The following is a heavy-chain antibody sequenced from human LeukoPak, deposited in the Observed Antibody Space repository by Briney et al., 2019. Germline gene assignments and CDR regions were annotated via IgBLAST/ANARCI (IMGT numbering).Heavy chain of an antibody. CDR1: GFTFDDYA. D-gene: IGHD4-23*01. CDR3: ARGRVTVVSSHYFDS. CDR2: ISWNAAFT. Sequence: GGSLRLSCAASGFTFDDYAMNWVRQVPGKGLEWVSNISWNAAFTNYADSLKGRFTISRDNAKNTLYLQMNSLRVDDTALYFCARGRVTVVSSHYFDSWGQGTLVTVSS. J-gene: IGHJ4*02. V-gene: IGHV3-20*04.